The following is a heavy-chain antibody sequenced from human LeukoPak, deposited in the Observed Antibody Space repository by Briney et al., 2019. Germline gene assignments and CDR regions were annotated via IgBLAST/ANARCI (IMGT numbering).Heavy chain of an antibody. Sequence: PSETLSLTCTVSGGSISSYYWSWIRQPPGKGLEWIGYIYYSGSTNYNPSLKSRVTISVDTSKNQFSLKLSSVTAADTAVYYCARDGIGVDPWGQGTLVTVSS. J-gene: IGHJ5*02. CDR3: ARDGIGVDP. V-gene: IGHV4-59*01. D-gene: IGHD3-16*01. CDR2: IYYSGST. CDR1: GGSISSYY.